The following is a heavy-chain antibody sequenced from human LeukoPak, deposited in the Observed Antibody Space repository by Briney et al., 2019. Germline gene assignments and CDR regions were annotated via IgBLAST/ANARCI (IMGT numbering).Heavy chain of an antibody. CDR2: ISRGVGTI. V-gene: IGHV3-48*03. D-gene: IGHD2-2*01. CDR3: ARSTTLAPAAFDY. Sequence: GGSLRLSCAASGFTFSSYEMNWVRQAPGKGLEWVSYISRGVGTINYAQSVKGRVTISRDTAKNTLYMQINSLIAEDTPVYLCARSTTLAPAAFDYWGQGTLVTVSS. J-gene: IGHJ4*02. CDR1: GFTFSSYE.